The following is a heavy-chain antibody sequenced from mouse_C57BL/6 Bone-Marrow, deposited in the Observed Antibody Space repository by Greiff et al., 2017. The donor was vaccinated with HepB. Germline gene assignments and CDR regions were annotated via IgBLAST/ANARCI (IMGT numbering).Heavy chain of an antibody. Sequence: EVQLMESGGGLVKPGGSLKLSCAASGFTFSSYAMSWVRQTPEKRLEWVATISDGGSYTYYPDNVKGRFTISRDNAKNNLYLQMSHLKSEDTAMYYCARARDWDGDFDYWGQGTTLTVSS. CDR1: GFTFSSYA. D-gene: IGHD4-1*01. J-gene: IGHJ2*01. CDR3: ARARDWDGDFDY. V-gene: IGHV5-4*01. CDR2: ISDGGSYT.